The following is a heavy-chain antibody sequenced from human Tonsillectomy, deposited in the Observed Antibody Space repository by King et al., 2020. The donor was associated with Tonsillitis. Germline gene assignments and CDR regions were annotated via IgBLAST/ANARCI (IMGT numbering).Heavy chain of an antibody. V-gene: IGHV4-39*01. Sequence: LQLQESGPGLVKPSETLSLTCTVSGGSISSSNYYWGWVRQPPAKGLEWIGSMYYGGTTYYNPSLKSRVTISVDTSKNQFSLKLSSVTAADTAVYYCARLGTMIVVATNWGQGTLVTVSS. J-gene: IGHJ4*02. CDR1: GGSISSSNYY. CDR3: ARLGTMIVVATN. CDR2: MYYGGTT. D-gene: IGHD3-22*01.